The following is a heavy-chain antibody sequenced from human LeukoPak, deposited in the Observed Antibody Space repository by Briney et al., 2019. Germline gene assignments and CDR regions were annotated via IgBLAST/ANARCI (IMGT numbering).Heavy chain of an antibody. V-gene: IGHV4-34*01. Sequence: SESLSLTYAVFGGSLSGSYFNLVRQTPGKGLEWIGEINHSGRTNYNSSLKSRVTISVDTSKSQCSLKLISVTAADTSVYYCARDPCGSINCPLRYWGQGTQVTVSS. J-gene: IGHJ4*02. CDR3: ARDPCGSINCPLRY. D-gene: IGHD1-26*01. CDR2: INHSGRT. CDR1: GGSLSGSY.